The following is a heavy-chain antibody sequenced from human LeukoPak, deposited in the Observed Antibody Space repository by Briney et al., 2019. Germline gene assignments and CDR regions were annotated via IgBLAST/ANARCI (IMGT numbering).Heavy chain of an antibody. Sequence: ASVKVSCKASGYTFTGCYMHWVRQAPGQGLEWMGWINPNSGGTNYAQKFQGWVTMTRDTSISTAYMELSRLRSDDTAVYYCARASAYYYDSSGYSDHDAFDIWGQGTMVTVSS. J-gene: IGHJ3*02. CDR2: INPNSGGT. V-gene: IGHV1-2*04. D-gene: IGHD3-22*01. CDR3: ARASAYYYDSSGYSDHDAFDI. CDR1: GYTFTGCY.